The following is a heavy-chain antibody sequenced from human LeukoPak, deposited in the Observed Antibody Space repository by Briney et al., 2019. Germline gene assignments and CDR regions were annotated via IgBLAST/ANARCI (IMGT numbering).Heavy chain of an antibody. J-gene: IGHJ5*02. CDR3: ARMTVGSSGCYKSEYNWYDP. CDR1: GGSISSYY. CDR2: IYTSGST. V-gene: IGHV4-4*07. D-gene: IGHD6-19*01. Sequence: PSETLSLTCTVSGGSISSYYWSWIRQPAGKGLEWIGRIYTSGSTNYNPSLKSRVTMSVDTSKNQFSLKLSSVTAADTAVYYCARMTVGSSGCYKSEYNWYDPWGQGTLVTVSS.